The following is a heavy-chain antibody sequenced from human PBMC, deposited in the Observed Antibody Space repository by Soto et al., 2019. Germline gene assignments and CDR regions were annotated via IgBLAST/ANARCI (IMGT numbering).Heavy chain of an antibody. CDR2: IYWNDDK. CDR3: AHRQGSSSWYSVDY. J-gene: IGHJ4*02. V-gene: IGHV2-5*01. D-gene: IGHD6-13*01. CDR1: GFSLSTSGVG. Sequence: QITLKESGPTLVKPTQTLTLTCTFSGFSLSTSGVGVGWIRPPPGTALDWLALIYWNDDKRYSPPLKSRLTITTDTSKNRVVLTMTNMDPVDTATDYCAHRQGSSSWYSVDYWGQGTLVTVSS.